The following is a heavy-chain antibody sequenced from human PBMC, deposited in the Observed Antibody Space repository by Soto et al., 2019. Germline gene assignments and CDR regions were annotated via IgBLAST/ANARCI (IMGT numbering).Heavy chain of an antibody. CDR2: IIPIFGTT. CDR1: GGTFSTSA. J-gene: IGHJ4*02. D-gene: IGHD1-26*01. CDR3: ARGVGAYYFDY. V-gene: IGHV1-69*01. Sequence: QVQLVQSGAEVKKPGSSVKVSCKASGGTFSTSAITWVRQAPGQGLEWLGGIIPIFGTTDYARKFQGRVTITAAEATSTVFMELSSLTSEDTAVYYCARGVGAYYFDYWGQGTLVTVSS.